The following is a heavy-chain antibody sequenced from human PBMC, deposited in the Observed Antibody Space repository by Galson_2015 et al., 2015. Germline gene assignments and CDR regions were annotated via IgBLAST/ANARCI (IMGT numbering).Heavy chain of an antibody. CDR2: ISYDGSNK. Sequence: SLRLSCAASGFTFSSYGMHWVRQAPGKGLEWVAVISYDGSNKYYADSVKGRFTISRDNSKNTLYLQMNSLRAEDTAVYYCARDRGGYCSGGSCFRFDYWGQGTLVTVSS. J-gene: IGHJ4*02. CDR1: GFTFSSYG. D-gene: IGHD2-15*01. V-gene: IGHV3-30*03. CDR3: ARDRGGYCSGGSCFRFDY.